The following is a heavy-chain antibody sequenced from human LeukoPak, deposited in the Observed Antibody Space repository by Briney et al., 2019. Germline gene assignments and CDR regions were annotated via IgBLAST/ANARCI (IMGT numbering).Heavy chain of an antibody. CDR2: IGSSGSDI. Sequence: PGGSLRLSCAASGFTFSSFEMNWLRQAPGKGLEWVSHIGSSGSDIYQAGSVKGRFTISRDNAKNSLYLQMNSLRVEDTAVYYCARMCRIVAGGSWWFDPWGQGTLVTVSS. J-gene: IGHJ5*02. V-gene: IGHV3-48*03. CDR3: ARMCRIVAGGSWWFDP. CDR1: GFTFSSFE. D-gene: IGHD6-13*01.